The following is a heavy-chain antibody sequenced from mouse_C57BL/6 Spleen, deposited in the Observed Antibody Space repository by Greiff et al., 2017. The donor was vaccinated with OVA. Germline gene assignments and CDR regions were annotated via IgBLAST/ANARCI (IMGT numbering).Heavy chain of an antibody. V-gene: IGHV1-55*01. J-gene: IGHJ2*01. CDR1: GYTFTSYW. CDR3: ARYGDGSSAYYFDY. Sequence: VQLQQPGAELVKPGASVKMSCKASGYTFTSYWITWVKQRPGQGLEWIGDIYPGSGSTNYNEKFKSKATLTVDTSSSTAYMQLSSLTSEDSAVYYCARYGDGSSAYYFDYWGQGTTLTVSS. CDR2: IYPGSGST. D-gene: IGHD1-1*01.